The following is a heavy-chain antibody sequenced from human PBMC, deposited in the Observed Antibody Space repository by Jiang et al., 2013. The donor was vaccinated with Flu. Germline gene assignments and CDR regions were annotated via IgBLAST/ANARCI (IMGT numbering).Heavy chain of an antibody. Sequence: GAEVKKPGASVKVSCKASGYTFTDYYMHWVRQAPGQGLEWMGWINPISGGTNYAQQFQGRVTMTRDTSISTAYMELSRLTSDDTAVYYCARGQRPDYGMDVWGQGTTVTVSS. CDR1: GYTFTDYY. D-gene: IGHD1-14*01. V-gene: IGHV1-2*02. CDR3: ARGQRPDYGMDV. CDR2: INPISGGT. J-gene: IGHJ6*02.